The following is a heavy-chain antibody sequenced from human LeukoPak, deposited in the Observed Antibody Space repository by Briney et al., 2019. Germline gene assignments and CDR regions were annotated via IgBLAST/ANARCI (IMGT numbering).Heavy chain of an antibody. CDR2: IYTSGST. CDR3: ARHFSSYGSGSPIRY. J-gene: IGHJ4*02. CDR1: GGSISSYY. D-gene: IGHD3-10*01. V-gene: IGHV4-4*07. Sequence: SETLSLTCTVSGGSISSYYWSWIRQPAGKGLEWIGRIYTSGSTNYNPSLKSRVTMSVDTSKNQFSLKLSSVTAADTAVYYCARHFSSYGSGSPIRYWGQGTLVTVSS.